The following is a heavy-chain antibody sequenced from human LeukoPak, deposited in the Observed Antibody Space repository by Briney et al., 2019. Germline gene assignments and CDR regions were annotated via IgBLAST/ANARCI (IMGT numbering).Heavy chain of an antibody. V-gene: IGHV3-53*01. CDR3: ARGCSSTSCYLGGYYYMDV. CDR2: IYSGGST. CDR1: GFTVSSHY. Sequence: PGGSLTLSCAASGFTVSSHYMSWVRQAPGKGLEWVSVIYSGGSTCYADSVKGRFTISRDNSKNTLYLQMNSLRAEDTAVYYCARGCSSTSCYLGGYYYMDVWGKGTTVTVSS. J-gene: IGHJ6*03. D-gene: IGHD2-2*01.